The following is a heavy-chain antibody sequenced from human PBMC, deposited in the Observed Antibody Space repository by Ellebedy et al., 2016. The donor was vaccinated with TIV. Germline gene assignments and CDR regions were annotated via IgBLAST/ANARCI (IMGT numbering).Heavy chain of an antibody. D-gene: IGHD2-15*01. CDR2: ISYDGSNK. Sequence: GESLKISCAASGFTFSTYGMHWVRQAPGKGLEWVAVISYDGSNKYYADSVKGRFTISRDNSKNTLYLQMNSLRAEDTAVYYCASDRRYCSGGSCYSEGVLDYWGQGTLVTVSS. V-gene: IGHV3-30*03. CDR3: ASDRRYCSGGSCYSEGVLDY. J-gene: IGHJ4*02. CDR1: GFTFSTYG.